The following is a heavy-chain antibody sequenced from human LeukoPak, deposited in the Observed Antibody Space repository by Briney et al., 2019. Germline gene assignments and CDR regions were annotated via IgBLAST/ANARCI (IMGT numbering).Heavy chain of an antibody. J-gene: IGHJ3*02. D-gene: IGHD1-1*01. V-gene: IGHV4-59*08. Sequence: SETLSLTCTLSGGSFSNYYWTWIRQPPGKGLEWLGYIYSTGSISYNPSLESRVTISMDTSKNTFSLKLTSVTAADTAVYFCARWNLDLAYDIWGQGTMVTVSS. CDR2: IYSTGSI. CDR3: ARWNLDLAYDI. CDR1: GGSFSNYY.